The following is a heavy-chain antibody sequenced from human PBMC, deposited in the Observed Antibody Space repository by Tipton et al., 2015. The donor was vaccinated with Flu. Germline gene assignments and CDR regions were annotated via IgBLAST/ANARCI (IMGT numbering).Heavy chain of an antibody. CDR3: AKENSVGFLDV. CDR1: GFTFDDYA. Sequence: QLVQSGRGLVQPGRSLRLSCAASGFTFDDYAMHWVRQAPGKGLEWVSGISWNSGSIGYADSVKSRFTISRDNAKNSLYLQMNSLRAEDTALYYCAKENSVGFLDVWGQGTTVTVSS. CDR2: ISWNSGSI. D-gene: IGHD2-15*01. V-gene: IGHV3-9*01. J-gene: IGHJ6*02.